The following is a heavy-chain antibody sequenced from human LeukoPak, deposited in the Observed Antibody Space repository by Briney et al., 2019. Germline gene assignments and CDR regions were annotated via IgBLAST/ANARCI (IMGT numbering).Heavy chain of an antibody. CDR2: ISGSGGST. Sequence: PGGSLRLSCAASGFTFSSYAMSWVRQAPGKGLEWVSAISGSGGSTYYADSVKGRFTISRDNSKNTLYLQMNSLRAEDTAVYYCASGLYCGGDCYHWPQFDYWGQGTLVTVSS. CDR3: ASGLYCGGDCYHWPQFDY. J-gene: IGHJ4*02. D-gene: IGHD2-21*02. V-gene: IGHV3-23*01. CDR1: GFTFSSYA.